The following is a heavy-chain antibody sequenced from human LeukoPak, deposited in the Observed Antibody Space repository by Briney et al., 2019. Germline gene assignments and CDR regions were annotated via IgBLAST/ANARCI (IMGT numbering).Heavy chain of an antibody. V-gene: IGHV4-34*01. CDR1: GGSFSGYY. CDR3: ARVSLITIFGVVPWFDP. Sequence: SETLSLTCAVYGGSFSGYYWSWIRQPPGKGLEWIGSIYYSGSTYYNPSLKSRVTISVDTSKNQFSLKLSSVTAADTAVYYCARVSLITIFGVVPWFDPWGQGTLVTVSS. J-gene: IGHJ5*02. CDR2: IYYSGST. D-gene: IGHD3-3*01.